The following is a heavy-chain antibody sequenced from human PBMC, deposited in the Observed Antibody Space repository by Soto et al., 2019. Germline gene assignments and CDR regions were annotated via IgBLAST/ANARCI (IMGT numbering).Heavy chain of an antibody. J-gene: IGHJ6*02. CDR3: ARLGGSSPPRGAETQRYYYYYYGMDV. V-gene: IGHV5-10-1*01. Sequence: GESLKISCKGSGYSFTSYWISWVRQMPGKGLEWMGRIDPSDSYTNYSPSFQGNVTISADKSISTAYLQWSSLKASDTAMYYCARLGGSSPPRGAETQRYYYYYYGMDVWGQGTTVTVSS. D-gene: IGHD2-2*01. CDR1: GYSFTSYW. CDR2: IDPSDSYT.